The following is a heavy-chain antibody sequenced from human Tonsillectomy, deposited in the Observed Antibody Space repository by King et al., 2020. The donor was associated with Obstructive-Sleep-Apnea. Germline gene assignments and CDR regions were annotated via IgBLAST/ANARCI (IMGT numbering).Heavy chain of an antibody. D-gene: IGHD2-15*01. CDR1: GYSFTSYW. CDR2: IYPGDSDT. Sequence: QLVQSGEEVKKPGESPKISCKGSGYSFTSYWIGWVRQMPGKGLEWMGIIYPGDSDTRYSPSFQGQVTISADKSISTAYLQWSSLKASDTAMYYCARQGGYCSGGSCYLDYWGQGTLVTVSS. CDR3: ARQGGYCSGGSCYLDY. J-gene: IGHJ4*02. V-gene: IGHV5-51*01.